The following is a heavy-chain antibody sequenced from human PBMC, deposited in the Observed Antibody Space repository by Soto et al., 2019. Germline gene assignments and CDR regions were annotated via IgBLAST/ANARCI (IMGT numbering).Heavy chain of an antibody. J-gene: IGHJ5*02. V-gene: IGHV4-39*01. CDR1: GGSISSSSYY. D-gene: IGHD3-10*01. Sequence: QLQLQESGPGLVKPSETLSLTCTVSGGSISSSSYYWGWIRQPPGKGLEWIGSIHYSGSTYYNPSLKSRVTISVDMSKDQFSLKLSSVTAADTAVYYCAPAVRPGNDARLWFDPWGQGTLVTVSS. CDR2: IHYSGST. CDR3: APAVRPGNDARLWFDP.